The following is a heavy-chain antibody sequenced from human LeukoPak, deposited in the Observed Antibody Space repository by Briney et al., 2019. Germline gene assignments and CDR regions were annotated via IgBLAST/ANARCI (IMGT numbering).Heavy chain of an antibody. D-gene: IGHD1-26*01. CDR1: GLSFSTYA. V-gene: IGHV3-23*01. CDR3: AEGLTSGSYFSDN. J-gene: IGHJ4*02. Sequence: GGSLRLSCAASGLSFSTYAMSRVRQAPGKGLEWVSTIHQSDDSTNYADSVKGRFTISRDNSKNTLYLQMNSLRVEDTAIYYCAEGLTSGSYFSDNWGQGTLVTVSS. CDR2: IHQSDDST.